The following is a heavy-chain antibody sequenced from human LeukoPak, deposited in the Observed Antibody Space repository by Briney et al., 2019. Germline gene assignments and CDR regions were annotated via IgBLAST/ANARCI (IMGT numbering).Heavy chain of an antibody. CDR1: GGSFSGYY. CDR2: INHSGST. D-gene: IGHD1-1*01. V-gene: IGHV4-34*01. Sequence: SETLSLTCAVYGGSFSGYYWSWIRQPPGKGLEWIGEINHSGSTNYNPSLKSRVTISVDTSKNRFSLKLSSVTAADTAVYYCASSRRPALDYWGQGTLVTVSS. J-gene: IGHJ4*02. CDR3: ASSRRPALDY.